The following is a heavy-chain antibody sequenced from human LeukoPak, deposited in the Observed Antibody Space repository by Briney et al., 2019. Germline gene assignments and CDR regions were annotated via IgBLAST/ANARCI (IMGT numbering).Heavy chain of an antibody. D-gene: IGHD1-26*01. CDR1: GGSISSGDYY. Sequence: PSQTLSLTCIVSGGSISSGDYYWSWIRQPPGKGLEWIGYIYYSGSTYYNPSLKSRITMSVDTSKNQFSLKLSSVTAADTAVYYCARVRGPSGSSDFYYLGQGTLVTVSS. J-gene: IGHJ4*01. CDR2: IYYSGST. V-gene: IGHV4-30-4*01. CDR3: ARVRGPSGSSDFYY.